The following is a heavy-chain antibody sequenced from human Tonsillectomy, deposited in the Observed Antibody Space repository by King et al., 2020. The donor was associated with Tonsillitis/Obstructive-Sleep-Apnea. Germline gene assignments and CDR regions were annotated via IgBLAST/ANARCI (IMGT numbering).Heavy chain of an antibody. CDR1: GFTFSSYA. V-gene: IGHV3-23*04. D-gene: IGHD1-26*01. J-gene: IGHJ3*02. Sequence: VQLVESGGGLVQPGGSLRLSCAASGFTFSSYAMSWVRQAPGKGLGWVAAISGSGGSTYYADSVKGRVTVSRDNSKKTLYLQMNSLRAEDTAVYYCAKDREWELRPDAFDIWGQGTMVTVSS. CDR3: AKDREWELRPDAFDI. CDR2: ISGSGGST.